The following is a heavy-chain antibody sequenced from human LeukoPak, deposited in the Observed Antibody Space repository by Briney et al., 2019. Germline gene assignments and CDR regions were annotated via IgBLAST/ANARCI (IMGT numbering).Heavy chain of an antibody. CDR1: GFTLSSYS. D-gene: IGHD3-3*01. Sequence: GGSLRLSCAASGFTLSSYSMNWVRQAPGKGLEWVSYITSSSSTIYYADSVKGRFTISRDNSKNTLYLQMNSLRAEDTAVYYCARAQTGYDFWSGYLFDCWGQGTLVTVSS. V-gene: IGHV3-48*01. J-gene: IGHJ4*02. CDR2: ITSSSSTI. CDR3: ARAQTGYDFWSGYLFDC.